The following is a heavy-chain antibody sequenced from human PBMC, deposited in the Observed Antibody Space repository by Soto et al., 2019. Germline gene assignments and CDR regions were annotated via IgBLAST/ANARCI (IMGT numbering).Heavy chain of an antibody. CDR2: IIPIFGTA. J-gene: IGHJ6*02. CDR1: GGTFSSYA. D-gene: IGHD6-6*01. Sequence: SVKVSCKASGGTFSSYAISWVRQAPGQGLEWMGGIIPIFGTANYAQKFQGRVTITADKSTSTAYMELSSLRSEDTAVYYCARDRGDIAASASNYYYYYYGMDVWAQGTTVTVSS. CDR3: ARDRGDIAASASNYYYYYYGMDV. V-gene: IGHV1-69*06.